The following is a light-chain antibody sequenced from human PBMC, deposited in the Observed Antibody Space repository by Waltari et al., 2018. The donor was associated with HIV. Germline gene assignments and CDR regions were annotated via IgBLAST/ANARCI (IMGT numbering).Light chain of an antibody. Sequence: QSVLAQPPSASGTPGQRVTISCSGSRSNIGRNSVNWYQHFPGTAPKILIYGDSLRPSGVPARFSGSKFGTSASVVITGLQSGDEADYYCSTWDDRLNGPVVFGGGTRLTVL. V-gene: IGLV1-44*01. CDR3: STWDDRLNGPVV. CDR1: RSNIGRNS. J-gene: IGLJ2*01. CDR2: GDS.